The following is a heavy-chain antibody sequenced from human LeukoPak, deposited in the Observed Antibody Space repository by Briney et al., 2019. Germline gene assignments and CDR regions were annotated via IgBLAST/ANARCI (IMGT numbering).Heavy chain of an antibody. CDR2: IRSKANNYAT. V-gene: IGHV3-73*01. CDR3: GEYSRSSASSGY. D-gene: IGHD6-6*01. J-gene: IGHJ4*02. Sequence: QTGGSLRLSCVASGFIFSGSAMHWVRQASGKGLEWVGHIRSKANNYATAYAASVKGRFTISRDDSKNTTYLQMNSLKTEDTAVYYCGEYSRSSASSGYWGQGTLVTVSS. CDR1: GFIFSGSA.